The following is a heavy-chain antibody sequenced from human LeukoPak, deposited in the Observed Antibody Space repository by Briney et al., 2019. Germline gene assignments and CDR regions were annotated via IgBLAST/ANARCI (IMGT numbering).Heavy chain of an antibody. J-gene: IGHJ4*02. CDR1: GFTFSGFG. CDR2: ISSTSGTI. CDR3: ARGKSAYSIDS. D-gene: IGHD2-15*01. V-gene: IGHV3-48*02. Sequence: PGGSLRLSCAVSGFTFSGFGMNWVRQAPGKGLEWVSYISSTSGTIYYAGSVKGRFTVSRDNAKNSLDLQMNSLRDEDTGVYYCARGKSAYSIDSWGQGTLVTVSS.